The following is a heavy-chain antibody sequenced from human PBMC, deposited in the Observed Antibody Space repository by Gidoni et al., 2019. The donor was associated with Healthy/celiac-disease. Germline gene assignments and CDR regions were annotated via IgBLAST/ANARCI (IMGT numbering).Heavy chain of an antibody. CDR1: GFTFSSYG. Sequence: QVQLVESGGGVVQPGRSLRLSCAASGFTFSSYGMHWVRQAPGKGLEWVAVIWYDGSNKYYADSVKGRFTISRDNSKNTLYLQMNSLRAEDTAVYYCARGQSGYSYGDDYYYYYGMDVWGQGTTVTVSS. V-gene: IGHV3-33*01. D-gene: IGHD5-18*01. J-gene: IGHJ6*02. CDR3: ARGQSGYSYGDDYYYYYGMDV. CDR2: IWYDGSNK.